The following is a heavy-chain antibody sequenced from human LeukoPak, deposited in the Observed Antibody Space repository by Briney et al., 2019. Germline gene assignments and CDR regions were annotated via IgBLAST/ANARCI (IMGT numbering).Heavy chain of an antibody. CDR1: GYTFTSYY. V-gene: IGHV1-46*01. Sequence: ASVKVSCKASGYTFTSYYMHWVRQAPGQGLEWMGIINPSGGSTSYAQKFQGRVTMTRDMSTSTVYMELSSLRSEDTAVYYCARDPLIMVMGGSGSYSWFDPWGQGTLVTVSS. CDR3: ARDPLIMVMGGSGSYSWFDP. D-gene: IGHD3-10*01. CDR2: INPSGGST. J-gene: IGHJ5*02.